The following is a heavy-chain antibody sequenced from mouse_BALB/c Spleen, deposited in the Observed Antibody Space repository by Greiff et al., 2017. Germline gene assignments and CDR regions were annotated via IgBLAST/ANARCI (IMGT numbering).Heavy chain of an antibody. Sequence: VQGVESGAELARPGASVKMSCKASGYTFTSYTMHWVKQRPGQGLEWIGYINPSSGYTNYNQKFKDKATLTADKSSSTAYMQLSSLTSEDSAVYYCARPMITTGYAMDYWGQGTSVTVSS. CDR1: GYTFTSYT. CDR3: ARPMITTGYAMDY. D-gene: IGHD2-4*01. V-gene: IGHV1-4*01. CDR2: INPSSGYT. J-gene: IGHJ4*01.